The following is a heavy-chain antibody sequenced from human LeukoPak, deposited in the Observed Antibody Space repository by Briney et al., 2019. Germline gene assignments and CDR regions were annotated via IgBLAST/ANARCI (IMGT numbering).Heavy chain of an antibody. CDR2: INHSGST. V-gene: IGHV4-34*01. Sequence: SETLSLTCTVSGGSISSDYWSWIRQPPGKGLEWIGEINHSGSTNYNPSLTSRVTISVDTSKPQFSLQLSSVTAADTAVYYCARGNGGILRFLEWLPYFDYWGQGTLVTVSS. CDR1: GGSISSDY. J-gene: IGHJ4*02. D-gene: IGHD3-3*01. CDR3: ARGNGGILRFLEWLPYFDY.